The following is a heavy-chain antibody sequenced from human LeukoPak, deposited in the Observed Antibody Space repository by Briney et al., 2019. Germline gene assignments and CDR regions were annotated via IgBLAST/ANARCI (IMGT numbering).Heavy chain of an antibody. J-gene: IGHJ3*02. Sequence: GASVTVSCMASGYTFTSYYMHWVRQAPGQGLEWVGIINPSGGSTSYAQNFQGRVTMTRDMSTSTVYMELSSLRSEDTAGYYCARDTSSSWHIDAFDIWGQGTMVTVSS. D-gene: IGHD6-13*01. CDR3: ARDTSSSWHIDAFDI. V-gene: IGHV1-46*01. CDR1: GYTFTSYY. CDR2: INPSGGST.